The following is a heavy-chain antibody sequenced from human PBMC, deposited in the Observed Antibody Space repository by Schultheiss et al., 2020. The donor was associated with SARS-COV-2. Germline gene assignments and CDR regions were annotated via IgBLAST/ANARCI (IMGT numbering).Heavy chain of an antibody. D-gene: IGHD6-13*01. J-gene: IGHJ5*02. Sequence: SETLSLTCTVSGGSISSNYWSWIRQPPGKGLEWIGYIYHSGSTYYNPSLKSRVTISVDRSKNQFSLKLSSVTAADTAVYYCARAAAYVGGWFDPWGQGTLVTVSS. CDR2: IYHSGST. V-gene: IGHV4-59*12. CDR3: ARAAAYVGGWFDP. CDR1: GGSISSNY.